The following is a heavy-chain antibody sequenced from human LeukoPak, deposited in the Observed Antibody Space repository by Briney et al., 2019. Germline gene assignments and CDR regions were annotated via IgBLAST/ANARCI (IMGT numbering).Heavy chain of an antibody. CDR2: INPNSGGT. J-gene: IGHJ4*02. CDR3: AIEYYYDSSGYCYFDY. Sequence: GASVKVSCKASGYTFTGYYMHWLRQAPGQGLEWVGWINPNSGGTNYAQKFQGRVTMTRDTSISTAYMELSRLRSDDTAVYYCAIEYYYDSSGYCYFDYWGQGTLVTVSS. CDR1: GYTFTGYY. V-gene: IGHV1-2*02. D-gene: IGHD3-22*01.